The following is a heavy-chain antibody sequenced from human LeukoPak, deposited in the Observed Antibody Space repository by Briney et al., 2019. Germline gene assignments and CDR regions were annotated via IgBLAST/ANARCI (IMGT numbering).Heavy chain of an antibody. V-gene: IGHV3-7*05. CDR2: INQDGSEK. J-gene: IGHJ5*02. Sequence: GGPLRLSCAVSGFTFSSHWMSWVRQAPGKGLEWVANINQDGSEKHYVDSVKGRFTISSDNAKKSLYLPMNSLRAEDTAVYFCARETYRLDPWGQGTLVTVSS. CDR1: GFTFSSHW. D-gene: IGHD2-2*01. CDR3: ARETYRLDP.